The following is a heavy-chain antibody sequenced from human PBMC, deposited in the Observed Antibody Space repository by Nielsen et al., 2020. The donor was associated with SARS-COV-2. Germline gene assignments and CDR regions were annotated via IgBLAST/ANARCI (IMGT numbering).Heavy chain of an antibody. CDR2: ISGSGGST. D-gene: IGHD6-19*01. CDR3: AKRRGAVAGTWYFDY. V-gene: IGHV3-23*01. J-gene: IGHJ4*02. Sequence: GGSLRLSCAASGFTFSSYAMSWVRQAPGKGLEWVSAISGSGGSTYYADSVKGRFTISRDNSKNTLYLQMNSLRAKDTAVYYCAKRRGAVAGTWYFDYWGQGTLVTVSS. CDR1: GFTFSSYA.